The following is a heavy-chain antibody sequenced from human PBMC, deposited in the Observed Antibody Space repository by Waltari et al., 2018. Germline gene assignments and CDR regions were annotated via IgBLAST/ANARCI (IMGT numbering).Heavy chain of an antibody. CDR1: GFTFSSYS. Sequence: EVQLVESGGGLVQPGGSLRLSCAASGFTFSSYSMNWVRQAPGKGLEWVSYICSSSSTIYYADSVKGRFTISRDNAKNSLYLQMNSLRAEDTAVYYCAREDYGGNSGIPLTYYYYYGMDVWGQGTTVTVSS. D-gene: IGHD2-21*02. V-gene: IGHV3-48*01. J-gene: IGHJ6*02. CDR2: ICSSSSTI. CDR3: AREDYGGNSGIPLTYYYYYGMDV.